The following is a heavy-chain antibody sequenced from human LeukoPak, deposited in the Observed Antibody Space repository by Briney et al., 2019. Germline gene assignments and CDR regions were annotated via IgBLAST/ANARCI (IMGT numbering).Heavy chain of an antibody. CDR1: GFTVTDNY. CDR2: IYGGGDT. J-gene: IGHJ4*02. CDR3: ARSPYDILTGYYTGHFDY. V-gene: IGHV3-53*01. Sequence: PGGSLRLSCAASGFTVTDNYMNWVRQSSGKGLKWVSVIYGGGDTNYADSVKGRFIISRDTSKNTVSLQMNSLGAEDTAVYYCARSPYDILTGYYTGHFDYWGQGTLVTVSS. D-gene: IGHD3-9*01.